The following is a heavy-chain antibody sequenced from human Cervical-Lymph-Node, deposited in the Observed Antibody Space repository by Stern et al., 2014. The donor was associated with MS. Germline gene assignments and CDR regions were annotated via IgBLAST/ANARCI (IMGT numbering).Heavy chain of an antibody. CDR1: GGTFSTYA. J-gene: IGHJ6*02. CDR2: ITPIFGTA. V-gene: IGHV1-69*01. D-gene: IGHD1-20*01. Sequence: VQLVESGAEVKKPGSSVKVSCKASGGTFSTYAISWVRQAPGQGLEWMGGITPIFGTANYAQKFQGRVTITADGSTSTAYMELSRLRSEDTAVYYCAREYNWNDRFYGMDVWGQGTTVTVSS. CDR3: AREYNWNDRFYGMDV.